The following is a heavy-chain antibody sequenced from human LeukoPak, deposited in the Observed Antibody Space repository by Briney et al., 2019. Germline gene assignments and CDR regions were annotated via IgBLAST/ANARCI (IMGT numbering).Heavy chain of an antibody. Sequence: SETLSLTCTVSGGSISSGGYYWSWIRQHPGKGLEWIGYIYYSGSTNYNPSLKSRVTISVDTSKNQFSLKLSSVTAADTAVYYCARAHAFSGSYPYGRDAFDIWGQGTMVTVSS. CDR2: IYYSGST. CDR1: GGSISSGGYY. CDR3: ARAHAFSGSYPYGRDAFDI. D-gene: IGHD1-26*01. J-gene: IGHJ3*02. V-gene: IGHV4-61*08.